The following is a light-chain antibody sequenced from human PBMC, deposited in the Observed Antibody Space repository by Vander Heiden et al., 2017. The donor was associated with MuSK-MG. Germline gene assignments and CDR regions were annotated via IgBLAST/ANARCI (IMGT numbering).Light chain of an antibody. J-gene: IGKJ1*01. CDR1: QGSSSY. CDR2: AIS. V-gene: IGKV1-39*01. CDR3: LQSSSTLWT. Sequence: IDMTDSPSSLSASVGDRVSITCRARQGSSSYLNWYQQKPGKAPKLLIYAISSLLTGVPSRFSGSGSGTDFTLNISSLQPEDFATYYCLQSSSTLWTFGQGTKVEIK.